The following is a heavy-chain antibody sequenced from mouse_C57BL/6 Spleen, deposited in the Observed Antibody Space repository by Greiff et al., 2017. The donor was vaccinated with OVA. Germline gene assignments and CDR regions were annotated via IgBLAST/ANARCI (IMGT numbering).Heavy chain of an antibody. J-gene: IGHJ3*01. D-gene: IGHD1-1*01. CDR1: GYTFTSYD. CDR2: INPSNGGT. CDR3: ARWGNYGSSRLFAY. Sequence: QVQLKESGPVLVKPGASVKLSCKASGYTFTSYDINWVKQRPGQGLEWIGNINPSNGGTNYNEKFKSKATLTVDTSSSTAYMQLSSLTSEDSAVYYCARWGNYGSSRLFAYWGQGTLVTVAA. V-gene: IGHV1-53*01.